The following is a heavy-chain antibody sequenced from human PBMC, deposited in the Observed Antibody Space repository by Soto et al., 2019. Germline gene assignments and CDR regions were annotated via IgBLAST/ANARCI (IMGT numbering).Heavy chain of an antibody. D-gene: IGHD3-22*01. V-gene: IGHV4-31*03. Sequence: SETLSLTCTVSGGSISSGGYYWSWIRQHPGKGLEWIGYIYYSGSTYYNPSLKSRVTISVDTSKNQFSLKLSSVTAADTAVYYWARKTLKRGMIVVVTREPLAEWAFDIWGQGTMVTVSS. CDR2: IYYSGST. J-gene: IGHJ3*02. CDR3: ARKTLKRGMIVVVTREPLAEWAFDI. CDR1: GGSISSGGYY.